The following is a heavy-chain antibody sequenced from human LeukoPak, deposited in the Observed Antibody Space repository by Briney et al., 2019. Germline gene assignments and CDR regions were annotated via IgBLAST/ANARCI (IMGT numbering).Heavy chain of an antibody. D-gene: IGHD3-22*01. J-gene: IGHJ3*02. CDR1: GFTFSSYG. CDR3: ARERYDSSGYSTTDAFDI. Sequence: GGSLRLSCAASGFTFSSYGMHWVRQAPGKGLEWVAVISYDGSNKYYADSVKGRFTISRDNSKNTLYLQMNSLRAEDTAVYYCARERYDSSGYSTTDAFDIWGQGTMVTVSS. CDR2: ISYDGSNK. V-gene: IGHV3-30*03.